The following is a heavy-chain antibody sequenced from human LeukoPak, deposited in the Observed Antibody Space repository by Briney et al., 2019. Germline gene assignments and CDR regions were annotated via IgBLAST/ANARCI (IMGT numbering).Heavy chain of an antibody. J-gene: IGHJ4*02. CDR2: IWYDGSNK. V-gene: IGHV3-33*01. CDR1: GFTFSNYG. Sequence: GGSLRLSCAASGFTFSNYGMHWVRQAPGKGLEWVAIIWYDGSNKYYADSVKGRFTVSRDNSKNTLYLHMNSLRAEDTAVYYCARDRSTANGHCAGDNCYAELGRGQETLVTVSS. CDR3: ARDRSTANGHCAGDNCYAELG. D-gene: IGHD2-21*02.